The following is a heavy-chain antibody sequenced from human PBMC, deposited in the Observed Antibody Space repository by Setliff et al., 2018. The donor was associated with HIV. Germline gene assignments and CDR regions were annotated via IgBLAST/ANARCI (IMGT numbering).Heavy chain of an antibody. J-gene: IGHJ6*02. CDR3: ARGLSSGSYPFYYYYSGMDV. Sequence: ASVKVSCKASGYTFTSYAMHWVRQAPGQRLEWMGWINAANGNTKYSQKFQGRVTITRDTAASTAHMELCSLRSEDTAVYYCARGLSSGSYPFYYYYSGMDVWGQGTTVTVSS. CDR1: GYTFTSYA. V-gene: IGHV1-3*01. CDR2: INAANGNT. D-gene: IGHD1-26*01.